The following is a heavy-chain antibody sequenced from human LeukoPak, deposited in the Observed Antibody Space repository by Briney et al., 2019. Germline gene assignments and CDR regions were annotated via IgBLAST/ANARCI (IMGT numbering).Heavy chain of an antibody. J-gene: IGHJ3*02. Sequence: GGSLRLSCAASGFTFSSYAMSWVRQAPGKGLEWVSAISGSGENTNYADSVKGRFTMSRDNSRNMLYLQMNSLRAEDTAVYYCARSTLGDAFDIWGQGTMVTVSS. CDR3: ARSTLGDAFDI. CDR2: ISGSGENT. CDR1: GFTFSSYA. D-gene: IGHD1-1*01. V-gene: IGHV3-23*01.